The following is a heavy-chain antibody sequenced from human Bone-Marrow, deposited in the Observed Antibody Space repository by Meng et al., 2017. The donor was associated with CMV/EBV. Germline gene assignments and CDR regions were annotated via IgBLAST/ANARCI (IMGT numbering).Heavy chain of an antibody. Sequence: SETLSLTCTVSGDSISRKFWSWIRQPPGKGLEWIGYLYDSASTKYSPFLKSRVIMSLGASGNQFSLKLTSVTAADTAVYYCARGGGNFYFDYWDQGMLVTFSS. V-gene: IGHV4-59*01. CDR3: ARGGGNFYFDY. CDR1: GDSISRKF. D-gene: IGHD4-23*01. J-gene: IGHJ4*02. CDR2: LYDSAST.